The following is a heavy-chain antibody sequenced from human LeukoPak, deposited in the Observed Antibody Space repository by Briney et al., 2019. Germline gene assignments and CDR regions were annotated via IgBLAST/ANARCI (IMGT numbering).Heavy chain of an antibody. CDR1: GGTFSSYA. V-gene: IGHV1-69*01. J-gene: IGHJ4*02. CDR3: ARDKSGSYYPLDY. CDR2: IIPIFGTA. Sequence: KISCKASGGTFSSYAISWVRQAPGQGLEWMGGIIPIFGTANYAQKFQGRVTITADESTSTAYMELSSLRSEDTAVYYCARDKSGSYYPLDYWGQGTLVTVSS. D-gene: IGHD1-26*01.